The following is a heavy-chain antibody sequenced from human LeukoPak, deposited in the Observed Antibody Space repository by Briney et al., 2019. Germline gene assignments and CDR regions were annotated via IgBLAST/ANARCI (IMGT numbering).Heavy chain of an antibody. V-gene: IGHV4-30-2*01. J-gene: IGHJ4*02. Sequence: PSGTLSLTCAVSGGSISSGGYSWSWIRQPPGKGLEWSGYIYRSGSTYYNPSLKSPVTLSVDRSKNQFSLKLSSVTPADTAVHYCARVRTDDYFDYCGQGNLGTASS. D-gene: IGHD4-17*01. CDR3: ARVRTDDYFDY. CDR2: IYRSGST. CDR1: GGSISSGGYS.